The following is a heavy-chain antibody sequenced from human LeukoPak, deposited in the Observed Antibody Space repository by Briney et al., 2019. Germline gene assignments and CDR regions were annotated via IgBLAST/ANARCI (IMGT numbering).Heavy chain of an antibody. Sequence: ASVKVSCKASGYTFTSYYMHWVRQAPGQGLEWMGIINPSGGSTSYARKFQGRVTMTRDTSTSTVYMELSSLRSEDTAVYYYAREREMATIRVDAFDIWGQGTMVTVSS. J-gene: IGHJ3*02. D-gene: IGHD5-24*01. CDR3: AREREMATIRVDAFDI. CDR2: INPSGGST. CDR1: GYTFTSYY. V-gene: IGHV1-46*01.